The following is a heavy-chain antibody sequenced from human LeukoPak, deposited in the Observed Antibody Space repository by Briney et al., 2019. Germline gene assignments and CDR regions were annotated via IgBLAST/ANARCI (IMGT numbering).Heavy chain of an antibody. J-gene: IGHJ4*02. CDR1: GGSISSYY. V-gene: IGHV4-4*07. D-gene: IGHD6-13*01. CDR2: IYASGNT. CDR3: ARGRGSSWYYFDS. Sequence: SETLSLTSTVSGGSISSYYWSWVRQPAGKGLEWIGRIYASGNTNYNPSLKGRVTMTVDTSKNQFSLDLSSVTAADTAVYYCARGRGSSWYYFDSWGQGTLVTVSS.